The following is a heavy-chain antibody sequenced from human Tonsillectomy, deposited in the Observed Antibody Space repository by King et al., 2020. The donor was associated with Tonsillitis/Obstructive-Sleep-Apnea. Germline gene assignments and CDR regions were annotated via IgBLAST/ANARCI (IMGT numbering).Heavy chain of an antibody. CDR3: ARDGTSGSFDY. CDR1: GFTFSSYG. J-gene: IGHJ4*02. CDR2: IWYDGSNK. D-gene: IGHD1-26*01. V-gene: IGHV3-33*01. Sequence: VQLVESGGGVVQPGRSLRLSSAASGFTFSSYGMHWVRQAPGKGLEWVAVIWYDGSNKYYADSAKGRFTISRDNSKNTLYLKMNSLRAEDTAVYYCARDGTSGSFDYWGQGTLVTVSS.